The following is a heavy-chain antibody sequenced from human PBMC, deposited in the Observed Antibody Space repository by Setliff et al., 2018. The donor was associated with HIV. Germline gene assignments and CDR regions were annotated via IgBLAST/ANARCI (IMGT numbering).Heavy chain of an antibody. V-gene: IGHV3-72*01. CDR3: VRGLGSEFDY. J-gene: IGHJ4*02. CDR2: TTNKADSYNT. Sequence: WIRQSPGKGLEWVGRTTNKADSYNTNYAASVKGRFTIARDDSKQSLYLQMNSLKIEDTAVYYCVRGLGSEFDYWGQGTLVTVSS. D-gene: IGHD2-15*01.